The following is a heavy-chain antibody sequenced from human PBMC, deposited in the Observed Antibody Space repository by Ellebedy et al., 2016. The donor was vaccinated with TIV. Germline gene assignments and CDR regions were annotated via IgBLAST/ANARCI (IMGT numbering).Heavy chain of an antibody. Sequence: ASVKVSCKASGGTFSSYAISWVRQAPGQGLEWMGWISPYNGNTKYAQKLHGRVTLTTDTSTNTVYMELRSLRSDDTAVYYCARVNSSGWYNWFDPWGQGTLVTVSS. D-gene: IGHD6-19*01. CDR3: ARVNSSGWYNWFDP. V-gene: IGHV1-18*01. CDR2: ISPYNGNT. J-gene: IGHJ5*02. CDR1: GGTFSSYA.